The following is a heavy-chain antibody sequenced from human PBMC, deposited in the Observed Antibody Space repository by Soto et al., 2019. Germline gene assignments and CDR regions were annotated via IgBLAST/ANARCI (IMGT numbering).Heavy chain of an antibody. CDR1: GFTFSSYS. J-gene: IGHJ6*03. V-gene: IGHV3-21*01. Sequence: GGSLRLSCAASGFTFSSYSMNWVRQAPGKGLEWVSSISSSSSYIYYADSVKGRFTISRDNAKNSLYLQMNSLRAEDTAVYYCARATYLVPSDYYYYYMDVWGKGTTVTVSS. CDR3: ARATYLVPSDYYYYYMDV. D-gene: IGHD3-10*01. CDR2: ISSSSSYI.